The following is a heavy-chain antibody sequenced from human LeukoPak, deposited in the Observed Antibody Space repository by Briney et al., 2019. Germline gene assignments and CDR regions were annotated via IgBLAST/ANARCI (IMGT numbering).Heavy chain of an antibody. Sequence: ASVKVSCKASGYTFTGYYMHWVRQAPGQGLEWIGWINPNSGGTNYAQKFQGRVTMTRDTSISTAYMELSRLRSDDTAVYYCARLRDGYNAFDYWGQGTVVTVSS. V-gene: IGHV1-2*02. D-gene: IGHD5-24*01. J-gene: IGHJ4*02. CDR2: INPNSGGT. CDR3: ARLRDGYNAFDY. CDR1: GYTFTGYY.